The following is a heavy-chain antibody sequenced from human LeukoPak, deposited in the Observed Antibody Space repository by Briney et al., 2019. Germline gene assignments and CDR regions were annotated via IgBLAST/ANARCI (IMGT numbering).Heavy chain of an antibody. Sequence: GESLKISWKGAGYIFTSYWIGWVRQLPGEGLEWVGIIYPGDSDTRYSPSFQGQVTISADKSISTSYLQWSSLKASDTAMYYCARNDAFDIWGQGTMVTVSS. CDR2: IYPGDSDT. V-gene: IGHV5-51*01. J-gene: IGHJ3*02. CDR3: ARNDAFDI. CDR1: GYIFTSYW.